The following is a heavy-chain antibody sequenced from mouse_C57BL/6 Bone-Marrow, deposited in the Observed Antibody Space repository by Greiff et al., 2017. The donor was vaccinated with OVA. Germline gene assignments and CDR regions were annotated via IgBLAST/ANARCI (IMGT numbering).Heavy chain of an antibody. CDR3: ARERFITTVVYFDY. Sequence: EVQVVESGGGLVKPGGSLKLSCAASGFTFSSYAMSWVRQTPEKRLEWVATISDGGSYTYYPDNVKGRFTISRDNAKNNLYLQMSHLKSEDTAMYYCARERFITTVVYFDYWGQGTTLTVSS. V-gene: IGHV5-4*01. CDR2: ISDGGSYT. CDR1: GFTFSSYA. J-gene: IGHJ2*01. D-gene: IGHD1-1*01.